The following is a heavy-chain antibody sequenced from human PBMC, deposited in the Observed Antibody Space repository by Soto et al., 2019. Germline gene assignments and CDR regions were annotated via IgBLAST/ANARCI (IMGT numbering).Heavy chain of an antibody. J-gene: IGHJ2*01. Sequence: QVQLQESGPGLVKPSETLSLTCTVSGGSISSYYWSWIRQPPGKGLEWIGYIYYSGSTNYNPSLKSRVTISVDTSKNQFSLKLSSVPAADTAVYYCARDPRGSGWSKVNWYFDLWGRGTLVTVSS. CDR3: ARDPRGSGWSKVNWYFDL. CDR1: GGSISSYY. CDR2: IYYSGST. D-gene: IGHD6-19*01. V-gene: IGHV4-59*01.